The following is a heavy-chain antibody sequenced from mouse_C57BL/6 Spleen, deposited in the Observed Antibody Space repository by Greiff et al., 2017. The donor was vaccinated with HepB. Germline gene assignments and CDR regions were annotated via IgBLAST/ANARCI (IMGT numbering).Heavy chain of an antibody. J-gene: IGHJ2*01. Sequence: QVQLQQSGAELVKPGASVKISCKASGYAFSSYWMNWVKQRPGKGLEWIGQIYPGDGDTNYNGKFKGKATLTADKSSSTAYMQLSSLTSEDSAVYFGARWGYYGSSPYFDYWGQGTTRTVSS. V-gene: IGHV1-80*01. CDR1: GYAFSSYW. CDR3: ARWGYYGSSPYFDY. D-gene: IGHD1-1*01. CDR2: IYPGDGDT.